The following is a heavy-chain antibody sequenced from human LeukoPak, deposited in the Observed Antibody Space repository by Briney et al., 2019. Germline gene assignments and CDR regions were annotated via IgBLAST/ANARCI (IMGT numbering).Heavy chain of an antibody. CDR1: GGSISSYY. D-gene: IGHD3-10*01. J-gene: IGHJ4*02. Sequence: SETLSLTCTVSGGSISSYYWSWIRQPAGKGLEWIGRIYTSGSTNYNPSLKSRVTMSVDTSKNQFSLKLSSVTAADTAVYYCARGPPPGLLWFWESMEGYYFDYWGQGTLVTVSS. CDR3: ARGPPPGLLWFWESMEGYYFDY. CDR2: IYTSGST. V-gene: IGHV4-4*07.